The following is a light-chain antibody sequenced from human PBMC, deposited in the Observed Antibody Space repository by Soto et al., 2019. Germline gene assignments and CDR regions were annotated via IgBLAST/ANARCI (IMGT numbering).Light chain of an antibody. J-gene: IGKJ1*01. CDR2: GAS. Sequence: EVVLTQSPATLSVSAGRTVTLSCRASQSIRTNVAWYQQIPGQAPRLLVYGASTRATDVPARFSGSGSGIEFTLTITSLQSEDSAFYYCQQYFNWPLTWTFGPGTKVQIK. CDR3: QQYFNWPLTWT. CDR1: QSIRTN. V-gene: IGKV3-15*01.